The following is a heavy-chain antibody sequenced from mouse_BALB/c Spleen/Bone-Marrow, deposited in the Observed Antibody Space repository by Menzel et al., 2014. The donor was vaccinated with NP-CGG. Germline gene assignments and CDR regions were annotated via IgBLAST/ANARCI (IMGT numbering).Heavy chain of an antibody. CDR1: GFTFTDYY. V-gene: IGHV7-3*02. D-gene: IGHD2-4*01. CDR2: IRNKAKGYTS. CDR3: ARDINYDIYLYFDV. J-gene: IGHJ1*01. Sequence: EVQLVESGGGLVQPGGSLRLSCATSGFTFTDYYMSWVRQPPGKALEWLGFIRNKAKGYTSEYSASVKGRFTISRDNPQSILYLQMNTLRAEDGATYYCARDINYDIYLYFDVWGAGTTVTVSS.